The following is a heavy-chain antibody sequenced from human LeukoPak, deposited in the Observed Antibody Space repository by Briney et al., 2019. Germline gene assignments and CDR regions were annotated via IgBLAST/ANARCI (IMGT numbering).Heavy chain of an antibody. V-gene: IGHV4-39*01. CDR1: AGSISNGDYY. CDR2: IFYGEST. J-gene: IGHJ4*01. Sequence: PSETLSLTCSVSAGSISNGDYYWGWIRQAPGKGLEWIGCIFYGESTHYNPSLKSRATISVDTSKNQFSLKLTSVTAADAAIYYCARQLPTAAADTRGYFDYWGQGTVGTVSS. D-gene: IGHD6-25*01. CDR3: ARQLPTAAADTRGYFDY.